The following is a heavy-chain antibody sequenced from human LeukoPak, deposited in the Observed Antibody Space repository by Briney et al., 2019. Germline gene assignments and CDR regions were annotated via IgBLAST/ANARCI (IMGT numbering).Heavy chain of an antibody. CDR1: GFTVSSNY. CDR2: IYSGGST. V-gene: IGHV3-53*05. J-gene: IGHJ3*02. CDR3: ARVGRSEAFDI. Sequence: GGSLRLSCAASGFTVSSNYMSWVRQAPGKGLEWVSVIYSGGSTYYADSVKGRFTISRDNSKNTLYLQMNSLRAGDTAVYYCARVGRSEAFDIWGQGTMVTVSS.